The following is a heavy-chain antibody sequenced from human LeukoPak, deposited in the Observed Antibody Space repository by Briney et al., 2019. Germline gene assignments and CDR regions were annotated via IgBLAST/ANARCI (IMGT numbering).Heavy chain of an antibody. V-gene: IGHV3-53*01. Sequence: GESLTLPCAVSGLTLSNAWMRWVRQTPKEGVEWVASITTGGGATHLASSAAGRLTISRDQSKNTMYLQMNSLRAEDTAMYFCGSDLNGDYVGASVFWGRGSLASVSS. CDR2: ITTGGGAT. D-gene: IGHD4-17*01. J-gene: IGHJ2*01. CDR3: GSDLNGDYVGASVF. CDR1: GLTLSNAW.